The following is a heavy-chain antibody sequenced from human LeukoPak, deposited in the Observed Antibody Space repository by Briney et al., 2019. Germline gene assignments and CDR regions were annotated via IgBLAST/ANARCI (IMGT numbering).Heavy chain of an antibody. D-gene: IGHD1-26*01. CDR2: IYYSGSI. V-gene: IGHV4-59*01. CDR1: GVSISNYY. Sequence: SETLSLTCTVSGVSISNYYWSWIRQLPGKGLEWIGYIYYSGSINYNPSLKSRVTISVDTSKNQFSLKLTSVTAADTAVYYCARGERLGLDYWGQGTLVTVSS. J-gene: IGHJ4*02. CDR3: ARGERLGLDY.